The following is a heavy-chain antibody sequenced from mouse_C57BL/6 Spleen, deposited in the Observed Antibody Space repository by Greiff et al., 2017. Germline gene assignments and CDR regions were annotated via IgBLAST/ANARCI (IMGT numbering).Heavy chain of an antibody. CDR1: GYAFSSYW. V-gene: IGHV1-80*01. CDR3: ARRGDYGSTYYAMDY. D-gene: IGHD1-1*01. J-gene: IGHJ4*01. Sequence: VQLQQSGAELVKPGASVKISCTASGYAFSSYWMNWVKQRPGKGLEWIGQIYPGDGETKYNGKLKGKATLTADKSSSTAYMPLRSLTSEDSAVYFCARRGDYGSTYYAMDYWGQGTSVTVSS. CDR2: IYPGDGET.